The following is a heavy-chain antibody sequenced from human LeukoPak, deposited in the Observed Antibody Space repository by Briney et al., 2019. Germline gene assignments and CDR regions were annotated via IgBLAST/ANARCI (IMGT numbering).Heavy chain of an antibody. J-gene: IGHJ4*02. CDR2: INGRGVST. CDR1: GFTFSTYA. Sequence: SGGSLTLSCAASGFTFSTYAMSWVSQAPGKGLEWVSCINGRGVSTYYADSVKGRFTISRDNSKNTLYLQMSSLRADDTAIYYCAREAYYDCIGSLDYWGQGPLVTDSS. CDR3: AREAYYDCIGSLDY. D-gene: IGHD3-22*01. V-gene: IGHV3-23*01.